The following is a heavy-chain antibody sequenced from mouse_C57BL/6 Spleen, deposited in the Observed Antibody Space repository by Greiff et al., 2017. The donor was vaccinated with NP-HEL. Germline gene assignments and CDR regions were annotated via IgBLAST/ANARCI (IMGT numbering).Heavy chain of an antibody. J-gene: IGHJ3*01. D-gene: IGHD2-2*01. CDR1: GYTFTDYY. V-gene: IGHV1-77*01. Sequence: QVQLQQSGTELVKPGASVKISCKASGYTFTDYYINWVKQRPGQGLEWIGKIGPGSGSTYYNEKSKGKATLTADKSSSTAYMQLSSLTSEDSAVYFCARSISTMVTTPFAYWGQGTLVTVSA. CDR2: IGPGSGST. CDR3: ARSISTMVTTPFAY.